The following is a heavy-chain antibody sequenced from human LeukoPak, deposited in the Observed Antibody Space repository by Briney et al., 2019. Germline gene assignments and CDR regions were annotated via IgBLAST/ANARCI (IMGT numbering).Heavy chain of an antibody. CDR3: AREEMPGKFDY. CDR2: ISYSGST. CDR1: GGSISGYY. V-gene: IGHV4-59*01. J-gene: IGHJ4*02. D-gene: IGHD1-26*01. Sequence: SETLSLTCTVSGGSISGYYWSWIRQPPGKGLEYIGYISYSGSTNYNPSLKSRVTISVDTSKDQFSLKLSSVTAADTAMYFCAREEMPGKFDYWGQGILVTVSS.